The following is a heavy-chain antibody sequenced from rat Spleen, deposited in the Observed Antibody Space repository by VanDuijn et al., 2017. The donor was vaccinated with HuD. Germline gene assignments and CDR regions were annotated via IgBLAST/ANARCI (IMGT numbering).Heavy chain of an antibody. CDR2: ISYDGSST. CDR1: GFTFSNYY. J-gene: IGHJ3*01. CDR3: ARHELPGYNWFAY. D-gene: IGHD1-4*01. Sequence: EVQLVESGGGSVQPGRSLKLSCAASGFTFSNYYMAWVRQAPTKGLEWVATISYDGSSTYYRDSVKGRFTISRDNAKSTLYLQMDSLRSEDTATYYCARHELPGYNWFAYWGQGTLVTVSS. V-gene: IGHV5-29*01.